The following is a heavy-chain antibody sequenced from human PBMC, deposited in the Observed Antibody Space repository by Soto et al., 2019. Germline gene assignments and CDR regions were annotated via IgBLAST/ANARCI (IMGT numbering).Heavy chain of an antibody. J-gene: IGHJ6*02. V-gene: IGHV4-34*01. CDR2: INHSGST. Sequence: QVQLQQWGAGLLKPSETLSLTCTVYGGSFSGYYWSWIRQPPGKGLEWIGEINHSGSTNYNPSLKSRVTISVDTSKNQFSLKLSSVTAADTAVYYCATQASGSGSYGYYYYYGMDVWGQGTTVTVSS. CDR3: ATQASGSGSYGYYYYYGMDV. D-gene: IGHD3-10*01. CDR1: GGSFSGYY.